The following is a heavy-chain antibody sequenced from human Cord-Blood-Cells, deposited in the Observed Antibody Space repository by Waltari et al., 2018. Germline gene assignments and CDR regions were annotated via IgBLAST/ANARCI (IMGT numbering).Heavy chain of an antibody. J-gene: IGHJ5*02. Sequence: QLQLQVSGPGLVKPSETLSLTCTVSGGSISSSSYYWGWIRQPPGKGLEWIGSIYYSGSTYYNPSLKSRVTISVDTSKNQFSLKLSSVTAADTAVYYCARRGDFWSGYYYNWFDPWGQGTLVTVSS. V-gene: IGHV4-39*01. CDR3: ARRGDFWSGYYYNWFDP. CDR2: IYYSGST. CDR1: GGSISSSSYY. D-gene: IGHD3-3*01.